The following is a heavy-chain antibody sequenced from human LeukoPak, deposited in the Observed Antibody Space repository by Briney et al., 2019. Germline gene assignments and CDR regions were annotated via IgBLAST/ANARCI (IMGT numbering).Heavy chain of an antibody. D-gene: IGHD3-22*01. V-gene: IGHV3-23*01. CDR2: ISGSGGST. CDR1: GFTFSSYA. Sequence: GGSLRLSCAASGFTFSSYAMSWVRQAPGKGLEWVSAISGSGGSTYYADSVKGRFTISRDNSKNTLYLQMNSLRAEDTAVYYCAKGGVRDYYDSSGYYWGDYFDCWGQGTLVTVSS. J-gene: IGHJ4*02. CDR3: AKGGVRDYYDSSGYYWGDYFDC.